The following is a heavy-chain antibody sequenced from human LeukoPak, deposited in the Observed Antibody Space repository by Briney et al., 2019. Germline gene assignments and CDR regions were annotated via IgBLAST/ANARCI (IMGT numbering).Heavy chain of an antibody. CDR3: ARVMFFYYHYMDV. V-gene: IGHV3-48*03. J-gene: IGHJ6*03. D-gene: IGHD3/OR15-3a*01. Sequence: GGSLRLSCAASGFTFSSYAMSWVRQAPGKGLEWLSSISSSGTTTYYADSVKGRFTISRDNAKDSTYLQMTRLRAEDTAIYYCARVMFFYYHYMDVWGKGTTVTVSS. CDR1: GFTFSSYA. CDR2: ISSSGTTT.